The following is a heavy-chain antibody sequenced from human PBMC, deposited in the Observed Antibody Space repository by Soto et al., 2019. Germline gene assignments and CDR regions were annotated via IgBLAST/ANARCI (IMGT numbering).Heavy chain of an antibody. V-gene: IGHV1-69*13. Sequence: SVKVSCKASGDTFSSYAISWVRQAPGQGLEWMGGIIPIFGTANYAQKFQGRVTITADESTSTAYMELSSLRSEDTAVYYCARGGGELELLEDYYYYGMDVWGQGTTVTVSS. CDR1: GDTFSSYA. CDR3: ARGGGELELLEDYYYYGMDV. D-gene: IGHD1-7*01. CDR2: IIPIFGTA. J-gene: IGHJ6*02.